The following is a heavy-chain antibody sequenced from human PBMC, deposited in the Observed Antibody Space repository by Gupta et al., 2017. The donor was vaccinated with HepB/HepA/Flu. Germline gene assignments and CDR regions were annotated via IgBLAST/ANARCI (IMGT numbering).Heavy chain of an antibody. J-gene: IGHJ5*02. Sequence: QVQLQASGPGLVKPSQTLSLTCTVPGGPMRRGGYYWSWSRQHPGKGLEWIGYIDYSGSTYYNPSLKSRVTITVDTSKNQFSLKLSSVTAADTAVYYCARGVRPSQRPYWFDPWGQGTLVTVSA. V-gene: IGHV4-31*03. CDR2: IDYSGST. CDR3: ARGVRPSQRPYWFDP. CDR1: GGPMRRGGYY. D-gene: IGHD3-10*01.